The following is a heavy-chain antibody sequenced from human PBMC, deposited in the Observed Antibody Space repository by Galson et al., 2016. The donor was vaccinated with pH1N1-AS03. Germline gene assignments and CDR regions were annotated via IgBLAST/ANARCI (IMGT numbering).Heavy chain of an antibody. CDR2: IQYDESYR. CDR1: GFTLSGYG. J-gene: IGHJ4*02. Sequence: SLRLSCAASGFTLSGYGMHWVRQAPGKGPEWVALIQYDESYRNYADSVKGRFSISRDISKNTLYLQINSLRVEDTAMFYCLKESPKEAGDYWGRGVMVTVSS. V-gene: IGHV3-30*02. CDR3: LKESPKEAGDY.